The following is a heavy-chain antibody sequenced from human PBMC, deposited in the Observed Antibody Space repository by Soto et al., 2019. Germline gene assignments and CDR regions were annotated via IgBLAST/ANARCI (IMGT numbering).Heavy chain of an antibody. CDR2: IYWDDDK. CDR1: GFSLSTSGVG. J-gene: IGHJ6*02. CDR3: ARTPRKVFGEPAYYYYGMDV. Sequence: QITLKESGPTLVKPTQTLTLTCTFSGFSLSTSGVGVGWIRQPPGKALEWLALIYWDDDKRYSPSLKSRLTITKDTSKNQVVLTKSTVDPVDTAPYYCARTPRKVFGEPAYYYYGMDVWGQGTTVTVSS. V-gene: IGHV2-5*02. D-gene: IGHD3-10*01.